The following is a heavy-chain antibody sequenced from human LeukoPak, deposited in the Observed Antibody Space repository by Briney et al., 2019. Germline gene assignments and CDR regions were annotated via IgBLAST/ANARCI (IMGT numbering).Heavy chain of an antibody. CDR2: IAPYNDNA. D-gene: IGHD2/OR15-2a*01. J-gene: IGHJ4*02. CDR1: GYNFATYG. Sequence: GASVKVSCKASGYNFATYGIRWVRQAPGRGLEWMGWIAPYNDNANSAQKFQGRLSMTADTSTSTDSMELRSLRSDDTAVYYCTRDPRHKYGNFDNWGQGTLVTVSS. CDR3: TRDPRHKYGNFDN. V-gene: IGHV1-18*01.